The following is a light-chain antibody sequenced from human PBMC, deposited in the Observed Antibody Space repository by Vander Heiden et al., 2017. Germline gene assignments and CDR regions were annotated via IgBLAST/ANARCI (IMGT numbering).Light chain of an antibody. CDR2: DVS. CDR3: SSYTSSSTLGV. Sequence: QSALTQPASVYGSPGQSITISCTGTSSDVGGYNYVSWYQQHPGKAPKLMIYDVSNRPSGVSNRFSGSKSGNTASLTISGLQAEDEADYYCSSYTSSSTLGVFGTGTKVTVL. J-gene: IGLJ1*01. V-gene: IGLV2-14*03. CDR1: SSDVGGYNY.